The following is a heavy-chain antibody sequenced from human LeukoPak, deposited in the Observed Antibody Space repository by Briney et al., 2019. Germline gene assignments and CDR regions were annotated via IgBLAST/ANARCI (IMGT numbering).Heavy chain of an antibody. CDR2: ISGSGGST. CDR3: AKNGYCSSTSCYAGTVFDY. CDR1: GFTFSSYA. Sequence: SGGSLRLSCVASGFTFSSYAMSWVRQAPGKGLEWVSAISGSGGSTYYADSVKGRLTISRDNSKNTLYLQMNSLRAEDTAVYYCAKNGYCSSTSCYAGTVFDYWGQGTLVTVSS. J-gene: IGHJ4*02. V-gene: IGHV3-23*01. D-gene: IGHD2-2*01.